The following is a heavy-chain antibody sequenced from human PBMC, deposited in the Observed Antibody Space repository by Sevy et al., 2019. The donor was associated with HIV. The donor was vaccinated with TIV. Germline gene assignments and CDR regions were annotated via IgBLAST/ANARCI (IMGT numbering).Heavy chain of an antibody. CDR3: ERHCSGTSCSHAFDI. D-gene: IGHD2-2*01. Sequence: SETLSLTCAVYGGSFSGYYWSWIRQPPGKGLEWIGEINHSGGTKYNPSLKSRVTISVDTSKNQFSLKLSSVTAADTAVYYCERHCSGTSCSHAFDIWGQGTMVTVSS. CDR2: INHSGGT. J-gene: IGHJ3*02. CDR1: GGSFSGYY. V-gene: IGHV4-34*01.